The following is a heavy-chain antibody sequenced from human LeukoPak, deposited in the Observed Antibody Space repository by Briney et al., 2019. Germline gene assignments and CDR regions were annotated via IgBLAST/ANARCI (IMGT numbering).Heavy chain of an antibody. D-gene: IGHD6-19*01. CDR2: FYPGDSDT. Sequence: GESLKISCKGSGYSFTNYWIGWVRQMPGKGLEWMGIFYPGDSDTRYSPSFQGQVTISADKSISTAYLQWSSLKASDTAMYYCARPADSSGWYHFDYWGQGTLVTVSS. V-gene: IGHV5-51*01. CDR3: ARPADSSGWYHFDY. J-gene: IGHJ4*02. CDR1: GYSFTNYW.